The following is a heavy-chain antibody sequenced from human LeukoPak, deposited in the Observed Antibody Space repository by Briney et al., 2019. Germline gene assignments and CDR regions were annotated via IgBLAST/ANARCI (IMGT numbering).Heavy chain of an antibody. Sequence: SETLSLTCTVSGASISSHYWSWFRQPPGEGLEWFGYIYYSGSTNYNPSLKSRVTISVDTSKNQFSLKLSSVTAADTAVYYCVYSSPYTAEYFQHWGQGTLVTVSS. J-gene: IGHJ1*01. CDR1: GASISSHY. CDR3: VYSSPYTAEYFQH. CDR2: IYYSGST. D-gene: IGHD6-6*01. V-gene: IGHV4-59*11.